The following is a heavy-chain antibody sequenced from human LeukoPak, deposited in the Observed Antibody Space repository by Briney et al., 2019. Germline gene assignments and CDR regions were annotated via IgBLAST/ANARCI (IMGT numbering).Heavy chain of an antibody. V-gene: IGHV1-24*01. D-gene: IGHD5-18*01. CDR3: ATARITLWRNIDY. CDR2: FDPEDGET. J-gene: IGHJ4*02. Sequence: RASVKVSCKVSGYTLTELSMHWVRQAPGKGIEWMGGFDPEDGETIYAQKFPGRVTMTEDTSTDTAYMELSSLRSEDTAVYYCATARITLWRNIDYWGQGTLVTVSS. CDR1: GYTLTELS.